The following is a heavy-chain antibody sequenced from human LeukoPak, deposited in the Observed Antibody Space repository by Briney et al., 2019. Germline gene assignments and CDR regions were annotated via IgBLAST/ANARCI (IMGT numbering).Heavy chain of an antibody. CDR1: GYTFTSFH. CDR3: ARAPHSSAGDNFDY. V-gene: IGHV1-46*01. D-gene: IGHD2-15*01. J-gene: IGHJ4*02. CDR2: INPSGGGT. Sequence: GASVKVSCKASGYTFTSFHMHWVRQAPGQGLGWMGIINPSGGGTSYPQKFQGRVTMTRDTSTSTVYMELSSLRSEDPAVYYCARAPHSSAGDNFDYWGQGTLVTVSS.